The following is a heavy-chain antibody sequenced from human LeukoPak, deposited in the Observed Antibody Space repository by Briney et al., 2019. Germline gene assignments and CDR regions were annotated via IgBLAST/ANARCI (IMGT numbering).Heavy chain of an antibody. J-gene: IGHJ4*02. V-gene: IGHV3-30*02. CDR1: GFTFSSYG. Sequence: PGXXLRLSCAASGFTFSSYGMHWVRQAPGKGLEWVAFIRYDGSNKYYADSVKGRFTISRDSSKNTLYLQMNTLRTEDTAVYYCVRVRYSGSWFPVPNFDCWGQGTLVTVSS. D-gene: IGHD1-26*01. CDR3: VRVRYSGSWFPVPNFDC. CDR2: IRYDGSNK.